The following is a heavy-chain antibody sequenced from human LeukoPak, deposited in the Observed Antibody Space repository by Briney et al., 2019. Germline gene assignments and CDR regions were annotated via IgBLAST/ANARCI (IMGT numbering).Heavy chain of an antibody. V-gene: IGHV3-7*03. CDR2: IKQDGSEK. D-gene: IGHD3-10*01. Sequence: PGGSLRLSCAASGFNFSSYWMSWVRQAPGKGLEWVANIKQDGSEKYYVDSVKGRFTISRDNAKNSLYLQMNSLRAEDTAVYYCARDSYGSGVQGDYWGQGTLVTVSS. CDR1: GFNFSSYW. J-gene: IGHJ4*02. CDR3: ARDSYGSGVQGDY.